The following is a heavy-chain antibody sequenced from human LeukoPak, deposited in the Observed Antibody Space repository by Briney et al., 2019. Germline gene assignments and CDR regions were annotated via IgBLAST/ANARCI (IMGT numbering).Heavy chain of an antibody. Sequence: PSETLSLICTVSGGSISSGDYYWSWIRQPPGKGLEWIGYIYYSGSTYYNPSLKSRVTISVDTSKNQFSLKLSSVTAADTAVYYCARNWPGGYYFDYWGQGTLVTVSS. D-gene: IGHD1-1*01. J-gene: IGHJ4*02. CDR3: ARNWPGGYYFDY. V-gene: IGHV4-30-4*01. CDR2: IYYSGST. CDR1: GGSISSGDYY.